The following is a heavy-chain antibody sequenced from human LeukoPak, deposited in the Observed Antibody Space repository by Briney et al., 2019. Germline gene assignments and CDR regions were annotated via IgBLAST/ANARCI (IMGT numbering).Heavy chain of an antibody. J-gene: IGHJ4*02. CDR2: VNSLGISK. CDR1: GFTFSNYW. CDR3: ARREGGPSGY. Sequence: PGGSLRLSCGASGFTFSNYWMHWVRQAPGKGLVWVARVNSLGISKFYADSVKGRLTISRDNAKSTVYLQMNSLRAEDTAVYYCARREGGPSGYWGQGTLVTVSS. V-gene: IGHV3-74*01. D-gene: IGHD1-26*01.